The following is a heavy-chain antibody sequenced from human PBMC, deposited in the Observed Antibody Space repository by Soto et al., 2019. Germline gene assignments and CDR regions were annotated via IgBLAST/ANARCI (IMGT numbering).Heavy chain of an antibody. V-gene: IGHV4-4*09. D-gene: IGHD3-10*01. CDR1: GGSISNYY. CDR2: IYSSGGT. CDR3: ASRGFFDY. J-gene: IGHJ4*02. Sequence: PSETLSLTCTVSGGSISNYYWAWIRQPPEKTLEWIGHIYSSGGTNYNPSLKSRVTISIDMSKNQFSLKLTSVTAADTAVYYCASRGFFDYRGQGTSVIVSS.